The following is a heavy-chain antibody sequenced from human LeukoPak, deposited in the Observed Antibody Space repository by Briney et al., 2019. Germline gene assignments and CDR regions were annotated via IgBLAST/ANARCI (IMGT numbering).Heavy chain of an antibody. D-gene: IGHD5-12*01. V-gene: IGHV4-61*02. Sequence: SETLSLTCTVSGGSISSGSYYWSWIRQPAGKGLEWIGRIYTSGSTNYNPSLKSRVTISVDTSKNQFSLKLSSVTAADTAVYYCARGNVDIVATINMDVWGKGTTVTVSS. J-gene: IGHJ6*03. CDR1: GGSISSGSYY. CDR2: IYTSGST. CDR3: ARGNVDIVATINMDV.